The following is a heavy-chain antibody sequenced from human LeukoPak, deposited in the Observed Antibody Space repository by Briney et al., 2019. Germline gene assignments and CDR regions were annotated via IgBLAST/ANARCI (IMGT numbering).Heavy chain of an antibody. Sequence: GGSLRLSCAAPGFTFRSYAMHWVRQAPGKGLAWVAVISYDGSNKYYADSVKGRFTISRDNSKNTLYLQMNSLRAEDTAVYYCARVDDSSGAYFYYGMDVWGQGTTVTVSS. CDR2: ISYDGSNK. CDR3: ARVDDSSGAYFYYGMDV. J-gene: IGHJ6*02. CDR1: GFTFRSYA. V-gene: IGHV3-30-3*01. D-gene: IGHD3-22*01.